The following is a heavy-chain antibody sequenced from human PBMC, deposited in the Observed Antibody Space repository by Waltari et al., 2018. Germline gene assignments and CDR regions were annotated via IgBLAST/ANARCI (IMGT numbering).Heavy chain of an antibody. D-gene: IGHD5-18*01. CDR3: ARLFGYSYEGVAPDY. Sequence: QVQLQESGPGLVKPSETLSLTCTVSGGSISSYYWSWIRQPPGKGLEWIGYIYYSGSTNSTPSLKSRVTISVDTSKNQFSLKLSSVTAADTAVYYCARLFGYSYEGVAPDYWGQGTLVTVSS. J-gene: IGHJ4*02. CDR2: IYYSGST. CDR1: GGSISSYY. V-gene: IGHV4-59*01.